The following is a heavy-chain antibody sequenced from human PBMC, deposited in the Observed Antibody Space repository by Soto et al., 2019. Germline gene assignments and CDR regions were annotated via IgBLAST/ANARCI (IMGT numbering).Heavy chain of an antibody. J-gene: IGHJ4*02. D-gene: IGHD4-17*01. CDR1: GFTFSGSA. Sequence: EVQLVESGGGLVQPGASLKLSCAVSGFTFSGSAMHWVRQASGKGLEWVGRIRSKANNYATAYAASVKGRFTISRDDSKNTAYLQMNSLKSEDTAVYYCTRGYGAYVRDYWGQGTLVTVSS. CDR3: TRGYGAYVRDY. CDR2: IRSKANNYAT. V-gene: IGHV3-73*01.